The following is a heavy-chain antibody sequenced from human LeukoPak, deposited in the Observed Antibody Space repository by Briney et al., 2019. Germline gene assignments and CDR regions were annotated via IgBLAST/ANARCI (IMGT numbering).Heavy chain of an antibody. CDR1: GGSISSYY. CDR2: IYYSGST. CDR3: ARVSDDSSGYYHY. J-gene: IGHJ4*02. D-gene: IGHD3-22*01. Sequence: TSETLSLTCTVSGGSISSYYWSWIRQPPGKGLEWIGYIYYSGSTNYNPSLKSRVTISVDTSKNQFSLKLSSATAADTAVYYCARVSDDSSGYYHYWGQGTLVTVSS. V-gene: IGHV4-59*01.